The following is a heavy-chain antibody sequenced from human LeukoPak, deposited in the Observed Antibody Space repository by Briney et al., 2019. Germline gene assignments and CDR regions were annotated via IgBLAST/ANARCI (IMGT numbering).Heavy chain of an antibody. CDR3: ARVGYNWNDDYYFDY. CDR2: ISAYNGNT. V-gene: IGHV1-18*04. D-gene: IGHD1-1*01. Sequence: GASVKVSCKASGYTFTSYGISGVRQAPGQGLEWMGWISAYNGNTNYAQKLQGRVTMTTDTSTSTAYMQLRSLRSDDTAVYYCARVGYNWNDDYYFDYWGQGTLVTVSS. CDR1: GYTFTSYG. J-gene: IGHJ4*02.